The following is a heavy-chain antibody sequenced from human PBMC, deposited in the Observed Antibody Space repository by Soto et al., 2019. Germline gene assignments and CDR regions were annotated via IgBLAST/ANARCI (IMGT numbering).Heavy chain of an antibody. CDR1: GGTFSSYA. CDR2: IIPIFGTA. V-gene: IGHV1-69*13. J-gene: IGHJ4*02. Sequence: ASVKVSCKASGGTFSSYAISWVRQAPGQGLEWMGGIIPIFGTANHAQKFQGRVTITADESTSTAYMELSSLRSEDTAVYYCARGLRYFDWLSPDWGQGTLVTVSS. CDR3: ARGLRYFDWLSPD. D-gene: IGHD3-9*01.